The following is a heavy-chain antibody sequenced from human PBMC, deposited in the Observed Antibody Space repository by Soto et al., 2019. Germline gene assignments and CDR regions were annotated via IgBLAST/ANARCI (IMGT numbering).Heavy chain of an antibody. Sequence: PGGSLRLSCAVSGLTVSSNYMSWVRQAPGKGLEWVSIIYSDGRTYYADSVKGRFTVSRDDSKNTLYLQMNSLRAEDMAVYYCARTYNSGSYFSDYWGQGTLVTVSS. V-gene: IGHV3-53*01. CDR3: ARTYNSGSYFSDY. J-gene: IGHJ4*02. D-gene: IGHD3-10*01. CDR2: IYSDGRT. CDR1: GLTVSSNY.